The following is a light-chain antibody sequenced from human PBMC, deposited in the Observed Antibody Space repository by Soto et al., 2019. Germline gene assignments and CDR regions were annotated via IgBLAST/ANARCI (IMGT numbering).Light chain of an antibody. CDR3: QQLNGYPLT. CDR2: TAS. CDR1: QGISSY. V-gene: IGKV1-9*01. Sequence: DIQLTQSPSFLSASVGDRVTITCLASQGISSYLAWYQQKPGKAPNLLIYTASTLQSGVPSRFSGSGSGTEFTLTISSLQPEDFATYYCQQLNGYPLTFGGGTKVEIK. J-gene: IGKJ4*01.